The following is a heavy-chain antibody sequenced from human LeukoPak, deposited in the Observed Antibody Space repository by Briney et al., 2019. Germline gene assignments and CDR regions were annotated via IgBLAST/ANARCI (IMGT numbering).Heavy chain of an antibody. CDR1: GYTFTSYG. CDR3: AAYCSSTSCYGGDLDY. Sequence: ASVKVSFKASGYTFTSYGISWVRQAPGQGLEWMGWISAYNGNTNYAQKLQGRVTMTTDTSTSTAYMELRSLRSDDTAVYYCAAYCSSTSCYGGDLDYWGQGTLVTVSS. V-gene: IGHV1-18*01. D-gene: IGHD2-2*01. CDR2: ISAYNGNT. J-gene: IGHJ4*02.